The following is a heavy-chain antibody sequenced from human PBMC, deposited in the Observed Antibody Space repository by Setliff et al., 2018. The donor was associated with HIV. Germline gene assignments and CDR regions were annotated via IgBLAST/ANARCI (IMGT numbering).Heavy chain of an antibody. Sequence: GGSLRLSCAASGFTFSSYAMSWVRQAPGKGLEWVSAISGSGGSTYYADSVKGRFTISRDNSKNTLYLQMNSLRVEDAAVYYCAKAARDYYDSSGYYIGIDYWGRGTLVTVSS. CDR2: ISGSGGST. V-gene: IGHV3-23*01. J-gene: IGHJ4*02. CDR1: GFTFSSYA. D-gene: IGHD3-22*01. CDR3: AKAARDYYDSSGYYIGIDY.